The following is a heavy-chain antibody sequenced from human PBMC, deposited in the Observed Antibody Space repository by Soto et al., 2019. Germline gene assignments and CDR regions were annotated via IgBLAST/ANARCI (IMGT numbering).Heavy chain of an antibody. J-gene: IGHJ4*02. CDR2: IHHSGIT. D-gene: IGHD3-16*02. Sequence: SETLSLTCTVSGDSLSTDYWWSWVRQPPGKGLEWIGEIHHSGITNYIQSVRSRVTMSVDKPNNQVSLELTSVAAADTAVYYCARGISYRWVYWGQGILVTVSS. V-gene: IGHV4-4*02. CDR1: GDSLSTDYW. CDR3: ARGISYRWVY.